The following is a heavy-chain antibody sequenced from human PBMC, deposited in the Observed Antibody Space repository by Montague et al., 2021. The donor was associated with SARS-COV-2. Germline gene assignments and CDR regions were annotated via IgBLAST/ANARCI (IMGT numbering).Heavy chain of an antibody. CDR1: GFTVSSSY. D-gene: IGHD3-10*01. J-gene: IGHJ4*02. V-gene: IGHV3-53*01. CDR2: IYSSGRT. Sequence: SLRLSCAASGFTVSSSYMSWARQAPGKGLEWVSLIYSSGRTSYADSVKGRFTMSRDNSKNTLYLQMNSLRAEDTAVYYCARDFGESRDHWGQGTLVTVSS. CDR3: ARDFGESRDH.